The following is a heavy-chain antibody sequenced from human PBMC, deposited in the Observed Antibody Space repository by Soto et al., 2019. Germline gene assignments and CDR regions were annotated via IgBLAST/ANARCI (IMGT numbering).Heavy chain of an antibody. D-gene: IGHD6-19*01. Sequence: LVKVSCKASGGTFSSYAISWVRQAPGQGLEWMGGIIPIFGTANYAQKFQGRVTITADESTSTAYMELSSLRSEDTAVYYCATSPGIAVAGIQVSDPRFDYWGQGTLVTVSS. CDR1: GGTFSSYA. V-gene: IGHV1-69*13. CDR3: ATSPGIAVAGIQVSDPRFDY. CDR2: IIPIFGTA. J-gene: IGHJ4*02.